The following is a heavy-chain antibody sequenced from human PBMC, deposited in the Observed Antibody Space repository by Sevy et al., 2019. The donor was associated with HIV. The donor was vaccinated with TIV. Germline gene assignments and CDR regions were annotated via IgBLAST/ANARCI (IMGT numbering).Heavy chain of an antibody. V-gene: IGHV1-46*03. CDR1: GYTFTSYY. D-gene: IGHD1-26*01. CDR2: INPSGGST. J-gene: IGHJ3*02. Sequence: ASVKVSCKASGYTFTSYYMHWVRQAPGQGLEWMEIINPSGGSTSYAQKFQGRVTMTRDTSTSTVYMELSSLRSEDTAVYYCARDSGSYYGAWAFDIWGQGTMVTVSS. CDR3: ARDSGSYYGAWAFDI.